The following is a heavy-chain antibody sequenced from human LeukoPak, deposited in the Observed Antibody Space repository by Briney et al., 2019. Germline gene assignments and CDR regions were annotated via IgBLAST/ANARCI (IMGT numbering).Heavy chain of an antibody. D-gene: IGHD6-19*01. CDR3: ARRRYSSGWEPSFDY. V-gene: IGHV5-51*01. J-gene: IGHJ4*02. CDR2: IHPSDSDT. CDR1: GYTFINYW. Sequence: GESLKISCKGSGYTFINYWIAWVRQMPGKGLEWMGIIHPSDSDTRYSPSFQGEVTISVDKSINTAYLQWSGLKASDTAMYYCARRRYSSGWEPSFDYWGQGTLVTVSS.